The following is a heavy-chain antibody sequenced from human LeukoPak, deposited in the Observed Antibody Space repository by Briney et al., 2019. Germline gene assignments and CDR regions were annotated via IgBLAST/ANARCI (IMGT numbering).Heavy chain of an antibody. CDR1: GYTFTSYD. CDR3: ARAPLLGYGMDV. V-gene: IGHV1-8*01. D-gene: IGHD1-26*01. Sequence: ASVTVSCKASGYTFTSYDINWVRQATGQGLEWMGWMNPNSGNTGYAQKFQGRVTMTRNTSISTAYMELSSLRSEDTAVYYCARAPLLGYGMDVWGQGTTVTVSS. CDR2: MNPNSGNT. J-gene: IGHJ6*02.